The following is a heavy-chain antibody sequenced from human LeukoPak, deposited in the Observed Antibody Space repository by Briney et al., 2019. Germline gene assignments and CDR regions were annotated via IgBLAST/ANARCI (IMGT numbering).Heavy chain of an antibody. D-gene: IGHD6-19*01. V-gene: IGHV4-59*01. Sequence: SETLSLTCTVSSDSISTYYWSWIRQPPGKGLEWMGYINYSGSTDYNPYLKSRVTISVDTSKNQFSLKLTSVTAADTAVYYCARDGAVAGGGRWFDPWGQGTLVTVSS. CDR3: ARDGAVAGGGRWFDP. CDR1: SDSISTYY. J-gene: IGHJ5*02. CDR2: INYSGST.